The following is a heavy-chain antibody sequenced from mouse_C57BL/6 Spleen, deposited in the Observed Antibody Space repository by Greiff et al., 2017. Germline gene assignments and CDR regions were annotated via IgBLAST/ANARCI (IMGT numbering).Heavy chain of an antibody. Sequence: EVQLQESGTVLARPGASVKMSCKTSGYTFTSYWMHWVKQRPGQGLEWIGAIYPGNSDTSYNQKFKGKAKLTAVTSASTAYMELSSLTNEDSAVYYCTRAVTHWYFDVWGTGTTVTVSS. J-gene: IGHJ1*03. D-gene: IGHD2-2*01. CDR3: TRAVTHWYFDV. CDR1: GYTFTSYW. CDR2: IYPGNSDT. V-gene: IGHV1-5*01.